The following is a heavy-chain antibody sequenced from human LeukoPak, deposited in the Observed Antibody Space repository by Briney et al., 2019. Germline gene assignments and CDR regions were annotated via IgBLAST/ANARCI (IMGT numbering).Heavy chain of an antibody. Sequence: ASVKVSCKASGGTFSSYAVIWVRQAPGQGLEWMGGIIPIFGTANYAQKFQGRVTITTDESTSTAYMELSSLRSEDTAVYYCARGPPNDFWSGADYWGQGTLVTVSS. V-gene: IGHV1-69*05. CDR1: GGTFSSYA. J-gene: IGHJ4*02. CDR3: ARGPPNDFWSGADY. D-gene: IGHD3-3*01. CDR2: IIPIFGTA.